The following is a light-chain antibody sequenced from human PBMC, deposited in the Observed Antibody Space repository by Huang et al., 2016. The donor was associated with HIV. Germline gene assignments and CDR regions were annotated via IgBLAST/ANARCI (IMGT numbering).Light chain of an antibody. CDR3: QQYNNWPRT. CDR1: QSISSN. V-gene: IGKV3-15*01. Sequence: EIVMTQSPATLSVSPGERATFSCRASQSISSNLAWYRQKPGQAPWLLIYGASTRATGCAARFSGSGSGTEFSLTISSLQSEDFAVYYCQQYNNWPRTFGQGTKVEI. J-gene: IGKJ1*01. CDR2: GAS.